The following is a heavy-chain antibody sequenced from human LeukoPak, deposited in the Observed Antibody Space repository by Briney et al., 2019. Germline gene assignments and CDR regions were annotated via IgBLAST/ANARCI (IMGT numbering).Heavy chain of an antibody. CDR2: ISSSGSTI. CDR3: AELDITMIGGV. D-gene: IGHD3-10*02. CDR1: GFTFSDYT. J-gene: IGHJ6*04. V-gene: IGHV3-48*04. Sequence: GRSLRLSCAASGFTFSDYTMNWVRQAPGKGLEWVSYISSSGSTIYYADSVKGRLTISRDNAKNSRYLQMNSLRAEDTAVYYCAELDITMIGGVWGKGTTVTISS.